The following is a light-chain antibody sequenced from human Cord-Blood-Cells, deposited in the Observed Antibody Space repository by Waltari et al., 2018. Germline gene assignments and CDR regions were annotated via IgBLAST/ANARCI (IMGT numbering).Light chain of an antibody. CDR1: SSDVGGYNL. J-gene: IGLJ3*02. CDR3: CSYAGSSTDWV. V-gene: IGLV2-23*01. Sequence: QSALTQPASVSGSPGQSITISCTGTSSDVGGYNLVPWYQQHPGKAPKLMIYEGSKRPSWVSNRFSGSKSGNTASLTISGLQAEDEADYYCCSYAGSSTDWVFGGGTKLTVL. CDR2: EGS.